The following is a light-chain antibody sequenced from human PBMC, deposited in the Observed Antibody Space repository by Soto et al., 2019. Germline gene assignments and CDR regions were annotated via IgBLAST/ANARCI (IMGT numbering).Light chain of an antibody. CDR2: GAS. CDR3: QQYGSSPWT. V-gene: IGKV3-20*01. J-gene: IGKJ1*01. CDR1: QSVSSSY. Sequence: DIVLTQSPGTLSVSAGDRATLSCRASQSVSSSYLAWYQQKPGQAPRLLIYGASSRATGTPDRFSGSGSGTDSPLTISRLEPEDFAVYYCQQYGSSPWTVGQGTKV.